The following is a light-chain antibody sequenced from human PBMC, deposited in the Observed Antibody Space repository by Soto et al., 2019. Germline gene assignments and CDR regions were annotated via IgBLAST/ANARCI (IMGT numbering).Light chain of an antibody. CDR3: QHYGSSLSLT. V-gene: IGKV3-20*01. Sequence: EIVLTQSPGTLSLSPGERATLSCRASQSVGSSYLAWYQQKPGQAPRLLIYGASSRATGIPDRFSGSGSGTDFTLTISRLEPEDFAVYYCQHYGSSLSLTFGGGTKVEIK. CDR2: GAS. J-gene: IGKJ4*01. CDR1: QSVGSSY.